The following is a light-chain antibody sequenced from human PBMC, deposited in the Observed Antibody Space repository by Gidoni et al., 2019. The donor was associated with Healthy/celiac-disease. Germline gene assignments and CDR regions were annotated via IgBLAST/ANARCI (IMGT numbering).Light chain of an antibody. CDR3: QSADSSGTYV. V-gene: IGLV3-25*02. CDR1: ALPKQY. CDR2: KDS. J-gene: IGLJ1*01. Sequence: YELTQPPSVSVSPGQTARITCSGDALPKQYAYWYQQKPGQAPVLVIYKDSERPSGIPERFSGSSSGTTVTLTISGVQAEDEADYYCQSADSSGTYVFGTGTKVTVL.